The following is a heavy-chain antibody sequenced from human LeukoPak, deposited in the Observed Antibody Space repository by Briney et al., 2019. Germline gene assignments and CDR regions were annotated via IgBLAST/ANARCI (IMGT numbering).Heavy chain of an antibody. CDR3: ARHAQGGCSGGSCYSAPPDYFDY. Sequence: GESLKISCKGSGYSFTSYWIGWVRQMPGKGLEWMGIIYPGDSDTRYSPSFQGQVTISADKSISTAYLQWSSLKASGTAMYYCARHAQGGCSGGSCYSAPPDYFDYWGQGTLVTVSS. CDR1: GYSFTSYW. J-gene: IGHJ4*02. D-gene: IGHD2-15*01. V-gene: IGHV5-51*01. CDR2: IYPGDSDT.